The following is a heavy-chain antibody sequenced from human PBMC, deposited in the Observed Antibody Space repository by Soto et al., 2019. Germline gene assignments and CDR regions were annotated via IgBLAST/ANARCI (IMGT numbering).Heavy chain of an antibody. D-gene: IGHD3-3*01. CDR2: IHYSGTT. Sequence: QVQLQESGPGLVKPSETLSLTCSVSGGSVSSGSYYWNWIRQPPGEGLEWIGYIHYSGTTNYNPSLKSRVTISLDTSKNQFSLRLRSVTAADTAVFYCASAPYQRSGYESYLFDLWGRGTLVTVSS. V-gene: IGHV4-61*01. CDR3: ASAPYQRSGYESYLFDL. CDR1: GGSVSSGSYY. J-gene: IGHJ2*01.